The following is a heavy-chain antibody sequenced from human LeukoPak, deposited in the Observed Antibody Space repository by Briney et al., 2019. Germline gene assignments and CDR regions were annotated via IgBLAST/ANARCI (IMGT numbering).Heavy chain of an antibody. CDR1: GYTFTDYY. Sequence: ASVKVSCKASGYTFTDYYMHWVRQAPGQGLEWMGWINPNSGATNYAQKFEGRVAITRDTSISTAYMELTRLRSDDAAVYYCAREDSGWYVDYWGQGTLVTVSS. CDR3: AREDSGWYVDY. V-gene: IGHV1-2*02. CDR2: INPNSGAT. D-gene: IGHD6-19*01. J-gene: IGHJ4*02.